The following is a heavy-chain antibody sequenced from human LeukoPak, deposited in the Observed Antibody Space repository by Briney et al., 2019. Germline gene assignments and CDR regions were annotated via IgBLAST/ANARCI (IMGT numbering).Heavy chain of an antibody. Sequence: GGSPRLSCAASGFTFSSYSMNWVRQAPGKGLEWVSSISSSSSYIYYADSVKGRFTISRDNAKNSLYLQMNSLRAEDTAVYYCARARIAAAGPIDYWGQGTLVTVSS. D-gene: IGHD6-13*01. CDR2: ISSSSSYI. V-gene: IGHV3-21*01. CDR1: GFTFSSYS. J-gene: IGHJ4*02. CDR3: ARARIAAAGPIDY.